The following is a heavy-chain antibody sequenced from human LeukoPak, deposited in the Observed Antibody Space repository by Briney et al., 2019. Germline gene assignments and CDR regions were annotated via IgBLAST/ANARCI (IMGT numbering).Heavy chain of an antibody. CDR1: GYTFTGYY. CDR2: INPNSGGT. Sequence: ASVKVSCKASGYTFTGYYMHWVRQAPGQGLEWMGWINPNSGGTNYAQKFQGRVTMTRDTSISTAYMELSRLRSDDTAVYYCAKDFLVRRRYSSSWQNWFDPWGQGTLVTVSS. J-gene: IGHJ5*02. D-gene: IGHD6-13*01. V-gene: IGHV1-2*02. CDR3: AKDFLVRRRYSSSWQNWFDP.